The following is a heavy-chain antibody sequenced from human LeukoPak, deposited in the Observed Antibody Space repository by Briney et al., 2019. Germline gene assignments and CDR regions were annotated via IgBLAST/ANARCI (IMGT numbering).Heavy chain of an antibody. V-gene: IGHV3-30*18. J-gene: IGHJ4*02. CDR2: ISSDGSNK. CDR1: GFAFSTYG. D-gene: IGHD1-26*01. CDR3: ANSIVGATTRYFDY. Sequence: PGMSLRLSCAASGFAFSTYGMHWVRQAPGKGLEWVALISSDGSNKYYADSLEGRFTVSRDSSENMLYLLMNSLRVEDTAVYYCANSIVGATTRYFDYWGQGTLVTVSS.